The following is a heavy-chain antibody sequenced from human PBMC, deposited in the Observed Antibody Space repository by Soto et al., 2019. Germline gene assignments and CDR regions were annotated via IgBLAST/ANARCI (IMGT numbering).Heavy chain of an antibody. CDR3: ARRAAPWFGELLSDY. Sequence: SETLSLTCTVSGGSISSSSYYWGWIRQPPGKGLEWIGSIYYSGSTYYNPSLKSRVTISVDTSKNQFSLKLSSVTAADTAVYYCARRAAPWFGELLSDYWGQGTLVTVSS. J-gene: IGHJ4*02. D-gene: IGHD3-10*01. V-gene: IGHV4-39*01. CDR1: GGSISSSSYY. CDR2: IYYSGST.